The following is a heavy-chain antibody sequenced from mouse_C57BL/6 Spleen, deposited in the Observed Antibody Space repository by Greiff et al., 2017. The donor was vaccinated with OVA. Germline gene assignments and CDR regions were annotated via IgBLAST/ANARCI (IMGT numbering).Heavy chain of an antibody. D-gene: IGHD2-12*01. V-gene: IGHV5-4*01. J-gene: IGHJ4*01. CDR2: ISDGGSYT. CDR1: GFTFSSYA. Sequence: EVNVVESGGGLVKPGGSLKLSCAASGFTFSSYAMSWVRQTPEKRLEWVATISDGGSYTYYPDNVKGRFTISRDNAKNNLYLQMSHLKSEDTAMYYCARDYDEGLAMDYWGQGTSVTVSS. CDR3: ARDYDEGLAMDY.